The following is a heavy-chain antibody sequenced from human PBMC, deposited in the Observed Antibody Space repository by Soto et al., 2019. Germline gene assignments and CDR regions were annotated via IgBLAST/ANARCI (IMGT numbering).Heavy chain of an antibody. J-gene: IGHJ4*02. CDR2: IQQDVSGT. CDR1: GFTFSSYW. Sequence: GGSLRLSCAASGFTFSSYWMSWVRQAPGKGLEWVANIQQDVSGTYYVDSVKGRFTISRDNSKNTLYLEMNSLRAEDTAVYYCARRVKGYFDYWGQGALVTVSS. CDR3: ARRVKGYFDY. V-gene: IGHV3-7*05.